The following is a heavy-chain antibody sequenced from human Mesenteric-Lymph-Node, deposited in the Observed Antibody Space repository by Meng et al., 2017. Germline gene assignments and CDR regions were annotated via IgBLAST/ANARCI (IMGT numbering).Heavy chain of an antibody. J-gene: IGHJ4*02. D-gene: IGHD3-10*01. CDR3: ARVGFGEYYFDY. CDR2: ISWDGGST. Sequence: GESLKISCAASGFTFDDYAMHWVRQAPGKGLEWVSLISWDGGSTYYADSVKGRFTISRDNAKNSLYLQMNSLRAEDTAVYYCARVGFGEYYFDYWGQGTLVTVSS. V-gene: IGHV3-43D*03. CDR1: GFTFDDYA.